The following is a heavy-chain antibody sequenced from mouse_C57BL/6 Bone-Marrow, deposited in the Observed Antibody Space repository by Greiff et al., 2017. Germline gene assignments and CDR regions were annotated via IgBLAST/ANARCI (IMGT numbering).Heavy chain of an antibody. V-gene: IGHV1-77*01. D-gene: IGHD1-1*01. CDR1: GYTFTDYY. J-gene: IGHJ1*03. CDR2: IGPGSGST. CDR3: ARQYGSSYWYFDV. Sequence: QVQLQQSGAELVKPGASVKISCKASGYTFTDYYINWVKQRPGQGLEWIGKIGPGSGSTYYNEKFKGKATLAADKSSSTAYMQISSLTSEASAVYFCARQYGSSYWYFDVWGTGTSVTVSS.